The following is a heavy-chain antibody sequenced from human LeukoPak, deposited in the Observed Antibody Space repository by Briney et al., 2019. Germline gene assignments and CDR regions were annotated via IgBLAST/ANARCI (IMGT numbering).Heavy chain of an antibody. Sequence: GRSLRLSCAASGFTFDDYAMHWVRQAPGKGLEWVSGISWNSGSIGYADSVKGRFTISRDNSKNTLYLQMNSLRAEDTAVYYCAKDLGGYYYDSSGPVDFDYWGQGTLVTVSS. D-gene: IGHD3-22*01. CDR3: AKDLGGYYYDSSGPVDFDY. CDR1: GFTFDDYA. J-gene: IGHJ4*02. V-gene: IGHV3-9*01. CDR2: ISWNSGSI.